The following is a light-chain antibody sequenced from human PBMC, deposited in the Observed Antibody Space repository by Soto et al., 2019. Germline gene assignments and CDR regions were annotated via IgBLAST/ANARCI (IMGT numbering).Light chain of an antibody. V-gene: IGLV1-44*01. J-gene: IGLJ1*01. Sequence: QSVLTQPPSASGTPGQRVTISCSGSSSNIGSNTINWYQQLPGTAPKLLIYSNNQRPPGVPDRFSGSKSGTSASLAISGLQSEDEADYYCAAWDDRLNGYVFGTGTKLTVL. CDR2: SNN. CDR3: AAWDDRLNGYV. CDR1: SSNIGSNT.